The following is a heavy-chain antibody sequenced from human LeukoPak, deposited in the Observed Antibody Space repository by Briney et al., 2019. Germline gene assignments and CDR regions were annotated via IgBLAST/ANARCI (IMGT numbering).Heavy chain of an antibody. V-gene: IGHV4-38-2*02. Sequence: SETLSLTCTVSGYSISSGYYWGWIRQPPGKGLEWIGSIYHSGSTYYNPSLKGRVTISVDTSKNQFSLKLSSVTAADTAVYYCARDLTTQSRREGILDYWGQGTLVTVPS. CDR3: ARDLTTQSRREGILDY. CDR1: GYSISSGYY. CDR2: IYHSGST. J-gene: IGHJ4*02. D-gene: IGHD5-24*01.